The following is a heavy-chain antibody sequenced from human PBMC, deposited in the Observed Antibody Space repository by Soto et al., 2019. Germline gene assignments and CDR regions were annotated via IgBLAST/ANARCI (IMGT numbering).Heavy chain of an antibody. V-gene: IGHV1-69*13. CDR1: GYTFTSYG. J-gene: IGHJ5*02. CDR2: IIPMFGTP. CDR3: ARENTIFGVVILENSNWFDP. D-gene: IGHD3-3*01. Sequence: SVKVSCKASGYTFTSYGISWVRQAPGQGLEWMGGIIPMFGTPHYAEKFQDRVTITADESTGTAYLELSSLTSEDTAVYYCARENTIFGVVILENSNWFDPWGQGTLVTVSS.